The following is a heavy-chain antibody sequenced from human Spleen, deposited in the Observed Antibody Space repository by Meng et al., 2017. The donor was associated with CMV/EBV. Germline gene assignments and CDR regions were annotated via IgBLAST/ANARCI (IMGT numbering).Heavy chain of an antibody. D-gene: IGHD5-24*01. CDR3: ARSVEMATIYDY. V-gene: IGHV1-18*01. CDR1: GYAFTTYG. Sequence: ASVKVSCKASGYAFTTYGITWLRQAPGQRLECMGWVSGYNGDTDYAQKLQGRFTMTRDTSTSTAYLEVRSLRSDDTAVYFCARSVEMATIYDYWGQGTLVTVSS. J-gene: IGHJ4*02. CDR2: VSGYNGDT.